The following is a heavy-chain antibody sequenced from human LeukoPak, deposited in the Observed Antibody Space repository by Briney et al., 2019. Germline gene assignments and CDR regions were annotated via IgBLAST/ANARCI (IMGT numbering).Heavy chain of an antibody. CDR3: AKDRSRYSGYSLVGAFDI. V-gene: IGHV3-23*01. J-gene: IGHJ3*02. Sequence: GGSLRLSCAASGFTFSAFAMTWVRQAPGKGLEWVSIITDDGYNTYSADSVKGRITFSRDNSKNTLSLQLRSLRAEDTAVYYCAKDRSRYSGYSLVGAFDIWGQGTMVTVSS. D-gene: IGHD5-12*01. CDR1: GFTFSAFA. CDR2: ITDDGYNT.